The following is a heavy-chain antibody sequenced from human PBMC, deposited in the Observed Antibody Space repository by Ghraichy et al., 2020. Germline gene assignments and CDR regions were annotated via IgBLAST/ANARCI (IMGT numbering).Heavy chain of an antibody. CDR3: ARELGSSSSGGVYYFDY. J-gene: IGHJ4*02. Sequence: GGSLRLSCAASGFTFSSYSMNWVRQAPGKGLEWVSYISSSISTIYYADSVKGRFTISRDNAKNSLYLHMNSLRAEDTAVYYCARELGSSSSGGVYYFDYWGQGTLVTVSS. CDR1: GFTFSSYS. CDR2: ISSSISTI. V-gene: IGHV3-48*01. D-gene: IGHD6-6*01.